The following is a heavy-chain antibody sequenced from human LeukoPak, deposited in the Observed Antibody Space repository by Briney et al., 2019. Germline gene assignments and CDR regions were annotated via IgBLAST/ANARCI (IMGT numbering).Heavy chain of an antibody. V-gene: IGHV3-30-3*01. CDR1: TFTFNNYA. CDR2: ISFDGNNK. D-gene: IGHD6-13*01. J-gene: IGHJ6*03. CDR3: ARDGEIAAVGYYYYYYMDV. Sequence: PGGSLRLSCAASTFTFNNYAMHWVRQAPGKGLERVAVISFDGNNKYYADSVRGRFTISRDNSKNTLYLQMNSLRAEDTAVYYCARDGEIAAVGYYYYYYMDVWGKGTTVTVSS.